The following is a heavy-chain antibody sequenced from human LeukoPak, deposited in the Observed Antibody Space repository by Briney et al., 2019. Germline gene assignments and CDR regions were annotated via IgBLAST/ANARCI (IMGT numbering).Heavy chain of an antibody. CDR1: GGSISSYY. J-gene: IGHJ5*02. Sequence: SETLSLTCTVSGGSISSYYWSWIRQPAGKGLEWIGRIYTSGSTNYNPSLKSRVTISVDKSKNQFTLKLTSVTAADTATYYCASTVGWLQFGLAIYHWGQGALVTVSS. CDR3: ASTVGWLQFGLAIYH. V-gene: IGHV4-4*07. D-gene: IGHD5-24*01. CDR2: IYTSGST.